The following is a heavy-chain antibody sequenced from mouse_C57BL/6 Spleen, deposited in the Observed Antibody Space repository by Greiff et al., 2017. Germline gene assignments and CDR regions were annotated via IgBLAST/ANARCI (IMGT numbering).Heavy chain of an antibody. D-gene: IGHD3-2*02. J-gene: IGHJ3*01. V-gene: IGHV1-22*01. Sequence: EVQLQQSGPELVKPGASVKMSCKASGYTFTDYNMHWVKQSHGKSLEWIGYINPNNGGTSYNQKFKGKATLTVNKSSSTAYMELRSLTSEDSAVYYCARPSDSSGYLWFADWGQGTLVTVSA. CDR1: GYTFTDYN. CDR2: INPNNGGT. CDR3: ARPSDSSGYLWFAD.